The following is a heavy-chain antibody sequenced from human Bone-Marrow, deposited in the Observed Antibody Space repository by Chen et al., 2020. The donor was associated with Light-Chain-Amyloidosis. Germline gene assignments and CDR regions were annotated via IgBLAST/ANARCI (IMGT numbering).Heavy chain of an antibody. V-gene: IGHV4-31*03. CDR1: GGSISSGNYY. CDR3: ARDSTEAALIY. J-gene: IGHJ4*02. Sequence: QVQLQESGPGLVKPSQTLSLTCTVSGGSISSGNYYWSWIRRHPGKGLEWIGYIFHSGITYYNPSLKSRVTIAIDTSKNQFSLKLSSVTAADTAVYYCARDSTEAALIYWGQGTLVTVSS. CDR2: IFHSGIT. D-gene: IGHD6-6*01.